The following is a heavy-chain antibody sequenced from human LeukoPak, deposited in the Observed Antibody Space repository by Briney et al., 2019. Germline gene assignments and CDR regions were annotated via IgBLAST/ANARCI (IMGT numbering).Heavy chain of an antibody. D-gene: IGHD6-6*01. J-gene: IGHJ4*02. Sequence: GASVKVSCKASGFTFTSSAMQWVRQARGQRLEWIGWIVVGSGNTNYAQKFQERVTITRDMSTSTAYMELSSLRSEDTAVYYCAAVDSSSSAYQLDYRGQGTLVTVSS. CDR2: IVVGSGNT. CDR3: AAVDSSSSAYQLDY. V-gene: IGHV1-58*02. CDR1: GFTFTSSA.